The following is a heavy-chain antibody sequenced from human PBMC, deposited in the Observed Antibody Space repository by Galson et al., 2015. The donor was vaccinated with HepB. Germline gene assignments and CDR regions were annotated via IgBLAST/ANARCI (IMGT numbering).Heavy chain of an antibody. D-gene: IGHD4/OR15-4a*01. J-gene: IGHJ4*02. Sequence: SVKVSCKASGYTFTSNGISWVRQAPGQGLEWMGWISAYRGNTYYAQNLQGRVTLTTDTSTSTAYMELRSLRSDDTAAYYCARDRDYRFDYWGQGTLVTVSS. CDR3: ARDRDYRFDY. CDR2: ISAYRGNT. CDR1: GYTFTSNG. V-gene: IGHV1-18*04.